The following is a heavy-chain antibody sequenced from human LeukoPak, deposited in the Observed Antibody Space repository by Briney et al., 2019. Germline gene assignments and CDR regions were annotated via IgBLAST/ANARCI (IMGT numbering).Heavy chain of an antibody. V-gene: IGHV1-2*02. D-gene: IGHD5-12*01. Sequence: GASVKVSCKASGYTFTGYYMHWVRQAPGQGLEXXXXXXXNSGGTNYAQKFQGRVTMTRDTSISTAYMELSRLRSDDTAVYYCARGYSGYDRTPYYYGMDVWGQGTTVTVSS. CDR2: XXXNSGGT. J-gene: IGHJ6*02. CDR1: GYTFTGYY. CDR3: ARGYSGYDRTPYYYGMDV.